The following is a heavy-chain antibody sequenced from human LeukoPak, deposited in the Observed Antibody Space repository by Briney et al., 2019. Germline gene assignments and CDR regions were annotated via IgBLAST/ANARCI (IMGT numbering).Heavy chain of an antibody. CDR3: ARSRFLEWLLPNDACDI. J-gene: IGHJ3*02. V-gene: IGHV1-69*02. D-gene: IGHD3-3*01. Sequence: SVKVSCKACGGTFTRYTVSWVRQAPGEGREWVGRIIAMLDIAKYAQKCQRRVTITADKSTSTAYMELSRHRSEDTAVYYCARSRFLEWLLPNDACDIWGQGTMVTVSS. CDR1: GGTFTRYT. CDR2: IIAMLDIA.